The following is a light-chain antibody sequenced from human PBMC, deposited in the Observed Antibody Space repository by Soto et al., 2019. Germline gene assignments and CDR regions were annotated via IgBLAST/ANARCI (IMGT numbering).Light chain of an antibody. J-gene: IGKJ1*01. V-gene: IGKV1-33*01. CDR3: QQYANLLGP. CDR2: DVS. CDR1: QDSSNY. Sequence: IQVTLSPSAVSVSVGDRVTLSCQASQDSSNYLNWYQHKPGKAPKLLIYDVSNLETGVPSRFSGSGSGTDFTFTISSLQPEDIAIYYSQQYANLLGPVGQGTKLDIK.